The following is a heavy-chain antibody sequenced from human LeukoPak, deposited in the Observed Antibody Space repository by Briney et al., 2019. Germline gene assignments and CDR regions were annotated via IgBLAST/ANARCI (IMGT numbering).Heavy chain of an antibody. CDR3: AKLFGGRDIAMVSLDY. D-gene: IGHD5-18*01. V-gene: IGHV3-30*02. CDR1: GFTFSNYG. Sequence: PGRSLRLSCAASGFTFSNYGMHWVRQAPGKGLEWVAFIRYDGSNKYYADSVKGRFTISRDNSKNTLYLQMNSLRAEDTAVYYCAKLFGGRDIAMVSLDYWGQGTLVTVSS. J-gene: IGHJ4*02. CDR2: IRYDGSNK.